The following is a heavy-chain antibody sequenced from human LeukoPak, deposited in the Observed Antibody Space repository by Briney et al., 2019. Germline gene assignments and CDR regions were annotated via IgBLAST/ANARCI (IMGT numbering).Heavy chain of an antibody. D-gene: IGHD5-18*01. CDR3: ARDRVQLWNYGMDV. CDR2: ISYDGNNK. J-gene: IGHJ6*02. Sequence: GGSLRLSCAASGFTFSSYAMHWVRQAPGKRLEWVAVISYDGNNKYYADSVKGRFTISRDNSKNTLYLQMNSLRAEDTAVYYCARDRVQLWNYGMDVWGQGTTVTVSS. CDR1: GFTFSSYA. V-gene: IGHV3-30-3*01.